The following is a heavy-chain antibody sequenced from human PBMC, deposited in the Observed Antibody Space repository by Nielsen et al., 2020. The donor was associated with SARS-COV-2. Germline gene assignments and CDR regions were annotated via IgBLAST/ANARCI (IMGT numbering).Heavy chain of an antibody. CDR3: AKDWTAIVVVPSGGVDY. CDR2: ISYDGSNK. CDR1: GFTSSTYG. V-gene: IGHV3-30*18. Sequence: GGSLRLPCAAPGFTSSTYGMHWVRQAPGKGLEWVAAISYDGSNKYYVDSVKGRFTISRDNSKNTLYLQMSSLREEDTAVYYCAKDWTAIVVVPSGGVDYWGQGTLVTVSS. J-gene: IGHJ4*02. D-gene: IGHD2-15*01.